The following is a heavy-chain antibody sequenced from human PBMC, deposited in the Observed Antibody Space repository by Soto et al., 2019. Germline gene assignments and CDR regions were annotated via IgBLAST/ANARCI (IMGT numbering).Heavy chain of an antibody. J-gene: IGHJ4*01. CDR1: GFDFSAYA. CDR2: IRAGGDTR. CDR3: AKQIDGASSTYDY. V-gene: IGHV3-23*01. Sequence: EVQLLESGGGLVQPGETLRLSCAASGFDFSAYAMAWVRQAPGKGLEWVSLIRAGGDTRYFADFVKGRCTISRDDSKNTVYVQMYSLRAEYTAVYYCAKQIDGASSTYDYWGHGILITVSS. D-gene: IGHD6-6*01.